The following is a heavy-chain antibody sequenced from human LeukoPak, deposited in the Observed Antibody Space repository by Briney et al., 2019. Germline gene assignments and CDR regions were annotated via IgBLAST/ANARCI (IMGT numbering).Heavy chain of an antibody. CDR2: IYYSGNT. Sequence: PSETLSLTCTVSGDSISSSKKYWGWVRQPPGKGLEWIGSIYYSGNTYYNPSLKSRVTISLDTSRNQFSLRRSSVTAADTADYYCARAQGNGLIDFWGQGTLVIVSS. V-gene: IGHV4-39*01. CDR1: GDSISSSKKY. D-gene: IGHD3/OR15-3a*01. CDR3: ARAQGNGLIDF. J-gene: IGHJ4*02.